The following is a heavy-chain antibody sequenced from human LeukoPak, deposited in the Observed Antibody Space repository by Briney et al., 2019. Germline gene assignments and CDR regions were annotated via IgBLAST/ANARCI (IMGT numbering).Heavy chain of an antibody. V-gene: IGHV4-59*01. J-gene: IGHJ6*03. CDR1: GGSISNYY. Sequence: PSETLSLTCTVSGGSISNYYRSWIRQPPGKGLEWIGYIHYSGSTSYNPSLNSRVTISVDTSKNQFSLKLRFVTPADTAVFYCARTTEGYCSGGNCYYYYYYMDVWGKGTTVTVSS. D-gene: IGHD2-15*01. CDR2: IHYSGST. CDR3: ARTTEGYCSGGNCYYYYYYMDV.